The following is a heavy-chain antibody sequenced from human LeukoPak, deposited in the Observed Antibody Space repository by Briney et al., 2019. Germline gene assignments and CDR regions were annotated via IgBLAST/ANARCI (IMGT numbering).Heavy chain of an antibody. D-gene: IGHD4-23*01. Sequence: ASVKVSCKASGYIFKSYGVNWVRQAPGQGLEWVGWISGFNGKTDYAQRFQGRVTMTRDTSTNTAYMELRSLRSEDTAVYYCARSGILVTGVRMDVWGKGTTVIVS. J-gene: IGHJ6*03. CDR3: ARSGILVTGVRMDV. V-gene: IGHV1-18*01. CDR1: GYIFKSYG. CDR2: ISGFNGKT.